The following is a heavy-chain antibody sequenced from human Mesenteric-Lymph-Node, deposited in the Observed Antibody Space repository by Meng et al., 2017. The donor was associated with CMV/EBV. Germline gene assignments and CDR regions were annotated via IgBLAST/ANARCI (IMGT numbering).Heavy chain of an antibody. Sequence: GESLKISCAASGSTFSRNEINWVRQAPGKGLEWVSYISSSGSTTYYTDSVKGRFTISRDNAKNSLYLQMNSLRAEDTAVYYCATYCSSTSCYISDAFDIWGQGTMVTVSS. V-gene: IGHV3-48*03. D-gene: IGHD2-2*02. CDR2: ISSSGSTT. CDR1: GSTFSRNE. CDR3: ATYCSSTSCYISDAFDI. J-gene: IGHJ3*02.